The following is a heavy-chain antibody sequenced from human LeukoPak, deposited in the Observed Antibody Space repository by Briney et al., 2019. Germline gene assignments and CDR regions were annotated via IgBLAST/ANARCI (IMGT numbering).Heavy chain of an antibody. CDR1: GFAFDEHG. CDR3: ARAPITSPFYFDY. D-gene: IGHD2-2*01. J-gene: IGHJ4*02. Sequence: GGSLRLSCTASGFAFDEHGMNWVRQVPGKGLELVSGINWSGGSTGYADPLRGRFTISRDNAKSSLYLQMDSLRAEDTALYYCARAPITSPFYFDYWGQGTLVTVSS. V-gene: IGHV3-20*04. CDR2: INWSGGST.